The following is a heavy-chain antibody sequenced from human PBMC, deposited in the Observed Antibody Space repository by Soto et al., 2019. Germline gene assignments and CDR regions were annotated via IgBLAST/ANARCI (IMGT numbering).Heavy chain of an antibody. J-gene: IGHJ4*02. D-gene: IGHD3-22*01. CDR1: GFTFSIYS. CDR2: ISSSSSYI. Sequence: PGGSLRLSCAASGFTFSIYSMNWVRQAPGKGLEWVSSISSSSSYIYYADSVKGRFTISRDNAKNSLYLQMNSLRAEDTAVYYCARDSYDSSGYYRYWGQGTLVTVSS. CDR3: ARDSYDSSGYYRY. V-gene: IGHV3-21*01.